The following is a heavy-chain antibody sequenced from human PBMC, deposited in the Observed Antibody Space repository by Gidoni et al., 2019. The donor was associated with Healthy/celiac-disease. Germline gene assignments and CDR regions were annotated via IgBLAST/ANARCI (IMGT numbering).Heavy chain of an antibody. D-gene: IGHD5-18*01. CDR2: IYYSGST. Sequence: QLQLQESGTGLVKPSETLSLTCTVSGGSISSSSYYWGWIRQPPGQGLELIGSIYYSGSTYYNPSLKSRVTISVDTSKNQFSLKLSSVTAADTAVYYCARLDGYSYGPSYQFDYWGQGTLVTVSS. J-gene: IGHJ4*02. V-gene: IGHV4-39*01. CDR1: GGSISSSSYY. CDR3: ARLDGYSYGPSYQFDY.